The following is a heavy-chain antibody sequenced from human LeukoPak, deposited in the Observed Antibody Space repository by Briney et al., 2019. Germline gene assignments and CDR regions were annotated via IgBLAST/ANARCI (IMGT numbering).Heavy chain of an antibody. Sequence: PSETLSLTCIVSGGSINNHYWTWIRQTPGKGLEWIGDIHYTGTTKYNPSLKSQVTMSVDTSKNQFSLKLSSVTAADTAVYYCARVHHYYDSSGYYYEGWFDPWGQGTLVTVSS. J-gene: IGHJ5*02. CDR3: ARVHHYYDSSGYYYEGWFDP. V-gene: IGHV4-59*11. D-gene: IGHD3-22*01. CDR1: GGSINNHY. CDR2: IHYTGTT.